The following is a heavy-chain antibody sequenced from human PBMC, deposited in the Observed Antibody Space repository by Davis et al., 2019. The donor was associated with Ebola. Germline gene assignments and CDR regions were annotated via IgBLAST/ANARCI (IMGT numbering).Heavy chain of an antibody. CDR2: INSDASST. CDR3: AREVIWRGQAFDF. V-gene: IGHV3-74*01. Sequence: GESLKISCAASGFAFSESWMHWVRQAPGRGLVWVSHINSDASSTTYADYVKGRFTISRDNAKNTVSLQMNSLRAEDTGVYYCAREVIWRGQAFDFWGQGTLVTVSS. D-gene: IGHD2-21*01. J-gene: IGHJ4*02. CDR1: GFAFSESW.